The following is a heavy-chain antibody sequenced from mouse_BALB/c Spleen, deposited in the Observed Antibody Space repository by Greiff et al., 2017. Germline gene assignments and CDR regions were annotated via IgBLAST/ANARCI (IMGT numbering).Heavy chain of an antibody. D-gene: IGHD4-1*01. V-gene: IGHV5-17*02. J-gene: IGHJ2*01. CDR1: GFTFSSFG. Sequence: EVKLVESGGGLVQPGGSRKLSCAASGFTFSSFGMHWVRQAPEKGLEWVAYISSGSSTIYYADTVKGRFTISRDNPKNTLFLQMTSLRSEDTAMYYCARLGGQKNFDYWGQGTTLTVSS. CDR2: ISSGSSTI. CDR3: ARLGGQKNFDY.